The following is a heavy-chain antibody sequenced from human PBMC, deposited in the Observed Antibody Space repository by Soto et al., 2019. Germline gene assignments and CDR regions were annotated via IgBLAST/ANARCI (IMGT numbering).Heavy chain of an antibody. CDR2: INPATGAA. CDR3: ARGGGVGVAGSAAFDM. J-gene: IGHJ3*02. V-gene: IGHV1-2*02. CDR1: GYPVTAYY. Sequence: QLHLVQSGAVVKKPGASVTVSCSASGYPVTAYYMHWVRQAPGRGLGWMGGINPATGAAKYTQTFRGRVTMARDASTSTVFMELRGLASEDTAFFYCARGGGVGVAGSAAFDMWGQGTLVTVSS. D-gene: IGHD3-3*01.